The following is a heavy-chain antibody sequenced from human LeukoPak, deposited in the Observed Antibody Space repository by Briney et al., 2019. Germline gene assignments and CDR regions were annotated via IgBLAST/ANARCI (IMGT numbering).Heavy chain of an antibody. D-gene: IGHD1-20*01. J-gene: IGHJ4*02. V-gene: IGHV4-39*01. CDR1: GGSISSSSYY. CDR3: ARIDCSVDNCRFDY. Sequence: SETLSLTCTVSGGSISSSSYYWGWIRQPPGKGLEWIGSIYYSGSTYYNPSLKSRVTISVDTSKNQFSLKLSSVTAADTAVYYCARIDCSVDNCRFDYWGQGTLVTVSS. CDR2: IYYSGST.